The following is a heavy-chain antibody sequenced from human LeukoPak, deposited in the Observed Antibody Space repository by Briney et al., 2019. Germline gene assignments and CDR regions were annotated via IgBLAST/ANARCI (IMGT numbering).Heavy chain of an antibody. CDR1: GFTFSTFA. Sequence: GGSLRLSCAASGFTFSTFAMIWVRQPPGKGLEWVTFIRYDGSLKNYADSVKGRFTISRDNSKNTVYLQMDSLRTEDTGVYYCAVIRGYDSTGQHYWGRGTLVTVSS. J-gene: IGHJ4*02. CDR2: IRYDGSLK. CDR3: AVIRGYDSTGQHY. V-gene: IGHV3-30*02. D-gene: IGHD3-22*01.